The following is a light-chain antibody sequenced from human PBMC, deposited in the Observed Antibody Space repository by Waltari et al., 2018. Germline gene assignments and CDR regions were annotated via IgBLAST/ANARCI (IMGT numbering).Light chain of an antibody. CDR1: QDIMNY. J-gene: IGKJ3*01. V-gene: IGKV1-33*01. Sequence: DIQMTQSPSSLSASVGDRVPITCQASQDIMNYLNWYQQKPGKAPKVLIYGASNLETGVPSRFSGSGSGTHFTFTISSLQPEDIATYYCQQYDNLLFTFGPGTKVDIK. CDR2: GAS. CDR3: QQYDNLLFT.